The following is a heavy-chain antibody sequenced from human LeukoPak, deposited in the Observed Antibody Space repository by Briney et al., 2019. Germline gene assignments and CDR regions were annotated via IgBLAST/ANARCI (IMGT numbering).Heavy chain of an antibody. J-gene: IGHJ5*02. CDR1: ASSWARDY. V-gene: IGHV1-46*01. CDR2: INPSGGST. Sequence: SCNASASSWARDYMHVVGQSSKQGLEWMGIINPSGGSTSYAQKFQGRVTMTRDMSTSTVYMELSSLRSEDTAVYYCARDSAGTEYWFDPWGQGTLVTVSS. D-gene: IGHD3/OR15-3a*01. CDR3: ARDSAGTEYWFDP.